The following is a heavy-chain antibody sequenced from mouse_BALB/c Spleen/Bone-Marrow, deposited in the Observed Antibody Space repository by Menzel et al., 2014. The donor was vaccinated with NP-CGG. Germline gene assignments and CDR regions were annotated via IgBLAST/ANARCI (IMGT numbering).Heavy chain of an antibody. CDR1: GYTFNIYW. CDR2: ILPGSQNT. D-gene: IGHD2-2*01. V-gene: IGHV1-9*01. CDR3: ARVYGYQYYFDY. J-gene: IGHJ2*01. Sequence: QVQLQQSGAELMKPGASVKISCKATGYTFNIYWIEWVKPRPGHGLEWIGEILPGSQNTRYSEKFKDKATFTADTSSNTAYMQLSSLTSEDSAVYYCARVYGYQYYFDYWGQGTTLTVSS.